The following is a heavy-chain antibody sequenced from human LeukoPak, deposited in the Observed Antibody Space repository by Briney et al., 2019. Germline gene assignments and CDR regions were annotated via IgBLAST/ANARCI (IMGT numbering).Heavy chain of an antibody. J-gene: IGHJ4*02. CDR1: GFTVISSL. CDR2: IYSGGAT. CDR3: ARGAYRISWPGIDY. Sequence: PGGSLTLSCAASGFTVISSLMTWVRQSPGRGLEWLSSIYSGGATYYADSVKGRFTISRDHSNNSVSLQMTNLRVEDTAIYYCARGAYRISWPGIDYWGQGTLVTVSS. D-gene: IGHD3-16*02. V-gene: IGHV3-53*01.